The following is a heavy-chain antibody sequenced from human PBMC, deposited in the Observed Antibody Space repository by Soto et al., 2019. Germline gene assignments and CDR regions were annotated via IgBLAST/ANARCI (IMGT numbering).Heavy chain of an antibody. CDR1: GGFISSGGYY. CDR2: IYYSGST. Sequence: PSETLSLTCTVSGGFISSGGYYWSWIRQHPGKGLEWIGYIYYSGSTYYNPSLKSRVTISVDTSKNQFSLNLSSVTAADTAVYYCARAGHSSSSEGANWFDPWGQGTLVTVSS. V-gene: IGHV4-31*03. J-gene: IGHJ5*02. D-gene: IGHD6-6*01. CDR3: ARAGHSSSSEGANWFDP.